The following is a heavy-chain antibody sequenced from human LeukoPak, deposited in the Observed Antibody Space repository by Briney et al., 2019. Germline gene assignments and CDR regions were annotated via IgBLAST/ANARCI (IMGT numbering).Heavy chain of an antibody. CDR3: AHTRREGFDTDNWFDP. CDR2: IYWDDDK. D-gene: IGHD3-9*01. CDR1: GFSLRTSGVG. Sequence: SGPTLVKPTQTLTLTCTFSGFSLRTSGVGVGWIRQPPGKALEWLSLIYWDDDKRYTPSLKSRLTITKDTSKNQVVLTMTNMAPVDTATYYGAHTRREGFDTDNWFDPWGQGTLVTVSS. V-gene: IGHV2-5*02. J-gene: IGHJ5*02.